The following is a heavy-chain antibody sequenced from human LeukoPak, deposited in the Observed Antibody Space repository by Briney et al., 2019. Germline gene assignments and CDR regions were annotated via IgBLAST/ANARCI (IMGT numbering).Heavy chain of an antibody. CDR3: ARLGSQPGRPYYFDY. CDR1: GYSFTSYW. Sequence: GESLKISCKGSGYSFTSYWIGWVRQMPGKGLEWMGIIYPGDSDTRYSPSFQGQVTISADKSISTAYLQWSSLKASDTAMYYCARLGSQPGRPYYFDYWGQGTLVTVSS. D-gene: IGHD1-1*01. CDR2: IYPGDSDT. J-gene: IGHJ4*02. V-gene: IGHV5-51*01.